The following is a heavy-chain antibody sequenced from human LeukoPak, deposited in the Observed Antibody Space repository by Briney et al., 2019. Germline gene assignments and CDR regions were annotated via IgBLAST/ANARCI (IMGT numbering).Heavy chain of an antibody. J-gene: IGHJ4*02. CDR3: ARGAISVVVPAAIDY. V-gene: IGHV1-18*04. CDR2: ISAYNGNT. CDR1: GYTFTSYG. D-gene: IGHD2-2*01. Sequence: ASVKVSCKASGYTFTSYGISWVRQAPGQGLEWMGWISAYNGNTNYAHKLQGRVTMTTDTSTSTAYMELRSLRSDDTAVYYCARGAISVVVPAAIDYWGQGTLVTVSS.